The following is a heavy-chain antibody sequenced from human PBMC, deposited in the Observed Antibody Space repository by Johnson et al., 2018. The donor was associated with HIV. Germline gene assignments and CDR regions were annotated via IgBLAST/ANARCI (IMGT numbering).Heavy chain of an antibody. Sequence: QVQLVESGGGLVKPGGSLRLSCAASEFTYSDFYINWIRQPPGKGLEWVSSISATGITLNYADSVKGLFTISRDNAKNTLYLQMNSLRAEDTAVYYCAREVDAFDMWGQGTLVTVSS. CDR2: ISATGITL. CDR1: EFTYSDFY. V-gene: IGHV3-11*04. J-gene: IGHJ3*02. CDR3: AREVDAFDM.